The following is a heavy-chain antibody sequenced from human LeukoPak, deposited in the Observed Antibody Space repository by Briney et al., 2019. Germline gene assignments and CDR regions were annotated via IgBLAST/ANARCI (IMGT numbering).Heavy chain of an antibody. Sequence: GGSLRLSCAASGFIFSNYDMNWVRQAPGKGLEWVSFISSGGSTIFYADSVKGRFTISRDDAKNSLYVQMNNLRVEDTAVYYCARDENGDSGFDLWGRGTLVTVSS. D-gene: IGHD5-12*01. CDR2: ISSGGSTI. CDR1: GFIFSNYD. J-gene: IGHJ2*01. V-gene: IGHV3-48*01. CDR3: ARDENGDSGFDL.